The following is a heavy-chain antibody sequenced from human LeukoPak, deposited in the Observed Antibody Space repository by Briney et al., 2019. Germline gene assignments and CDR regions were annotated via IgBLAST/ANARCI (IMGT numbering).Heavy chain of an antibody. CDR2: IYYSGST. V-gene: IGHV4-39*07. CDR1: GGSISSSSYY. CDR3: ASPGDYGFQ. Sequence: KPSGTLSLTCTVSGGSISSSSYYWGWIRQPPGKGLEWIGSIYYSGSTYYNPSLKSRVTISVDTSKNQFSLRLSSVTAADTAVYYCASPGDYGFQWGQGTLVTVSS. D-gene: IGHD4-17*01. J-gene: IGHJ4*02.